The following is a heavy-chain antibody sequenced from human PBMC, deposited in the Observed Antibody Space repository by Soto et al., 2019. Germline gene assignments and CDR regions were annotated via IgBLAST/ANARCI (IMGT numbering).Heavy chain of an antibody. J-gene: IGHJ6*02. CDR3: ARRGPYYDILTGDYYYYGMDV. V-gene: IGHV1-8*01. Sequence: ASVKVSCKXSGYTFTSYDINWVRQATGQGLEWMGWMNPNSGNTGYAQKFQGRVTMTRNTSISTAYMELSSLRSEDTAVYYCARRGPYYDILTGDYYYYGMDVWGQGTTVTVSS. CDR1: GYTFTSYD. D-gene: IGHD3-9*01. CDR2: MNPNSGNT.